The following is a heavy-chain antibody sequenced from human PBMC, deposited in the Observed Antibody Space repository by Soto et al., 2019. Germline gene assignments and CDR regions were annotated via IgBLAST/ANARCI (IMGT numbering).Heavy chain of an antibody. D-gene: IGHD5-18*01. CDR1: GYTFINYG. Sequence: AGVKVSCKTSGYTFINYGISWVRQAPGVGPEWKGGVSAYNDDTKYAQKFQGRVTRTTDTFTRTAYMEMRSLGSDDTAIYYCARYGFSAGSGRYSYGYSPPRYYAKDVWGQGTTVTVSS. J-gene: IGHJ6*02. CDR3: ARYGFSAGSGRYSYGYSPPRYYAKDV. V-gene: IGHV1-18*01. CDR2: VSAYNDDT.